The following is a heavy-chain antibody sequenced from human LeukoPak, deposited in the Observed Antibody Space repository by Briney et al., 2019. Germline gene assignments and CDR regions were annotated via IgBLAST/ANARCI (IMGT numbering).Heavy chain of an antibody. CDR2: ISSRSSYI. CDR1: GFTFSSYS. J-gene: IGHJ4*02. Sequence: GGSLRLSCAASGFTFSSYSMNWVRQAPGKGLEWVSSISSRSSYIYYADSVKGRFTISRDNAKNSLYLQMNSLRAEDTAVYYCARDEGGEYYYGSGSYNYWGQGTLVTVSS. CDR3: ARDEGGEYYYGSGSYNY. D-gene: IGHD3-10*01. V-gene: IGHV3-21*03.